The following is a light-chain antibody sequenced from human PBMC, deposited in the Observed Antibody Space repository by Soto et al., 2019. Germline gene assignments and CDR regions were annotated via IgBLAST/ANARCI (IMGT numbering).Light chain of an antibody. J-gene: IGKJ1*01. CDR3: QQYTDSRT. Sequence: EIVLTQSPGTLSLSPGERATLSCRASQSISSSYFAWYQQKPGQAPRLLVYGVSSRATDVPDRFSGSGSGTDFTITISRLEPEDFAVYYCQQYTDSRTFGQGTKVDIK. CDR2: GVS. CDR1: QSISSSY. V-gene: IGKV3-20*01.